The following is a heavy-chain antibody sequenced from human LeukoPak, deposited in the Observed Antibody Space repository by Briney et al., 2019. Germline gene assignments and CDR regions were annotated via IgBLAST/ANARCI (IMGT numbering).Heavy chain of an antibody. CDR3: ARVYNWNYYYYMDV. V-gene: IGHV3-11*01. J-gene: IGHJ6*03. CDR2: ISSSGSNV. Sequence: PGGSLRLPCAASGFTFSDYYMNWIRQRPGMGLELVSYISSSGSNVYYAYFVKGRFTISRDNAKNSLYLQMNSLRAEDTAVYYCARVYNWNYYYYMDVWGKGTTVTVSS. CDR1: GFTFSDYY. D-gene: IGHD1-20*01.